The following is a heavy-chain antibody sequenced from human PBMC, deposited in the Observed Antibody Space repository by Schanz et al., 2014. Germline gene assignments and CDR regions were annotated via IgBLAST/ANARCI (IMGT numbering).Heavy chain of an antibody. CDR2: ITPDGSDK. Sequence: EVQLVESGGGLVQPGGSLRLSCEGFGFHLSSYWMSWVRQTPGKGLEWVAIITPDGSDKWYVDSVKGRFTISRDNAKDSLHLQMNSLRAEDTAVYYCARVPRRVTTRGGGSRYYFDYWGQGTLVTVSS. D-gene: IGHD4-17*01. CDR1: GFHLSSYW. CDR3: ARVPRRVTTRGGGSRYYFDY. J-gene: IGHJ4*02. V-gene: IGHV3-7*01.